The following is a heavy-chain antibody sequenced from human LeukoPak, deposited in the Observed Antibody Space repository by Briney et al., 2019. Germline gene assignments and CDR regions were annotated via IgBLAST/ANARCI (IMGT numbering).Heavy chain of an antibody. CDR2: INPNSGGT. D-gene: IGHD6-13*01. CDR3: ARGGGPSSSWLGGDY. J-gene: IGHJ4*02. Sequence: PLASVKVSCKASGYTFTGYYMHWVRQAPGQGLEWMGWINPNSGGTNYAQKFQGRVTMTRDTSISTAYMELSRLRSDDTAVYYCARGGGPSSSWLGGDYWGQGTLVTVSS. CDR1: GYTFTGYY. V-gene: IGHV1-2*02.